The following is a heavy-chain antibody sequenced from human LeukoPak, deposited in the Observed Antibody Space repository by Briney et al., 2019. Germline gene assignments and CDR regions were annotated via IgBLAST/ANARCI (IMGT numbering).Heavy chain of an antibody. V-gene: IGHV5-51*01. J-gene: IGHJ3*02. CDR3: ARRIFGGGGYAFDI. CDR1: GHSFTSYW. Sequence: GESLKISCKGSGHSFTSYWIGWARQMPGKGLEWMGIIYPGDSDTRYSPSFEGQVTISADRSNNTAYLQWRSLEASDTAIYYCARRIFGGGGYAFDIWGQGTVVTVSS. D-gene: IGHD3-16*01. CDR2: IYPGDSDT.